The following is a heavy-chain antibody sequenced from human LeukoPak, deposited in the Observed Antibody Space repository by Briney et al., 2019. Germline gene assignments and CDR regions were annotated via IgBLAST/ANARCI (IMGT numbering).Heavy chain of an antibody. CDR1: GGSISSYY. J-gene: IGHJ3*02. CDR3: AAAAGGLDAFDI. V-gene: IGHV4-59*01. CDR2: FYYSGST. Sequence: SETLSLTCTVSGGSISSYYWSWIRQPPGKGLEWIGYFYYSGSTNYNPSLKSRVTISVDTSKNQFSLKLSSVTAADTAVYYCAAAAGGLDAFDIWGQGTMVTVSS. D-gene: IGHD6-13*01.